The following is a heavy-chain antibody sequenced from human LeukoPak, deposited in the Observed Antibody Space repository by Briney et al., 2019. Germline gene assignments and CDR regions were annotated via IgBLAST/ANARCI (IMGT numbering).Heavy chain of an antibody. CDR1: GFTFSSYW. Sequence: GGSLRLSCAASGFTFSSYWMSWVRQAPGKGLEWVANIRQVGSEKYYVDSVKGQFTISRDNAKNSLYLQMTSLRAEDTAVYYCARENRSTSCCFDYWGQGTLVTVSS. CDR3: ARENRSTSCCFDY. CDR2: IRQVGSEK. D-gene: IGHD2-2*01. J-gene: IGHJ4*02. V-gene: IGHV3-7*01.